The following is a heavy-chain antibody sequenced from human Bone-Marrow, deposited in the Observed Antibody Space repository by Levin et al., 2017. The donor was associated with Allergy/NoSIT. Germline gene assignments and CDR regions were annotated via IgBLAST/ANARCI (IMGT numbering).Heavy chain of an antibody. D-gene: IGHD6-13*01. Sequence: ASVKVSCKASGYTFTSYDINWVRQATGQGLEWMGWMNPNSGNTGYAQKFQGRVTMTRNTSISTAYMELSSLRSEDTAVYYCARGSGVAAAGTGLPNWYFDLWGRGTLVTVSS. CDR1: GYTFTSYD. V-gene: IGHV1-8*01. CDR2: MNPNSGNT. CDR3: ARGSGVAAAGTGLPNWYFDL. J-gene: IGHJ2*01.